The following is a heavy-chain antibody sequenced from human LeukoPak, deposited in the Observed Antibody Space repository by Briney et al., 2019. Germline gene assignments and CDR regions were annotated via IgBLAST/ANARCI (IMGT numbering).Heavy chain of an antibody. J-gene: IGHJ4*02. V-gene: IGHV3-7*01. Sequence: RLGGSLRLPCAASGFTFTKYWMTWVRQAPGKGLEWVGNIKQDGSDKNYVDSVKGRFTISRDNTKNSLYLQMRSLRAEDTAVYYCARDPTSRYSWNHVDNWGQGTLVTVSS. D-gene: IGHD1-14*01. CDR2: IKQDGSDK. CDR1: GFTFTKYW. CDR3: ARDPTSRYSWNHVDN.